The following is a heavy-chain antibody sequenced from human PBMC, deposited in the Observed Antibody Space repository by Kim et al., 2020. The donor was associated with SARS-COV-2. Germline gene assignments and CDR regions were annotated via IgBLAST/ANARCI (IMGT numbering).Heavy chain of an antibody. CDR2: NT. CDR3: ARDLFHTGFDY. D-gene: IGHD2-8*02. J-gene: IGHJ4*02. V-gene: IGHV1-3*01. Sequence: NTKFSQQFQGRVTCTRDTSANTAYMELSSLGSEDTAVYYCARDLFHTGFDYWGQGTRVAVSS.